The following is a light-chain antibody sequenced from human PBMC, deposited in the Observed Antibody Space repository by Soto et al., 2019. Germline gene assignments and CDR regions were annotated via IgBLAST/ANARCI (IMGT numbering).Light chain of an antibody. J-gene: IGKJ5*01. CDR2: DAS. CDR1: QSVSSY. CDR3: QQRNVWPPIT. Sequence: EIVLTQSPATLSLSPGERATLSCRASQSVSSYLAWYQQKPGQAPRLLIYDASNRATGIPARFSGSGSGTESTLTINSLEPEDFAVYYCQQRNVWPPITFGQGTRLEI. V-gene: IGKV3-11*01.